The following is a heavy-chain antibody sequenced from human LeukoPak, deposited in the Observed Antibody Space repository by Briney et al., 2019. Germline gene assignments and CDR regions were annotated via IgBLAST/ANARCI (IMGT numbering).Heavy chain of an antibody. CDR2: XNHSGST. CDR3: ARGGTYSSSSSSYGMDV. CDR1: GGSFSGYY. J-gene: IGHJ6*02. D-gene: IGHD6-6*01. Sequence: SETLSLTCAVYGGSFSGYYWSWIRQPPGKGLXXXXXXNHSGSTNYNPSLKSRVTISVDTSKNQFSLKLSSVTAADTAVYYCARGGTYSSSSSSYGMDVWGQGTTVTVSS. V-gene: IGHV4-34*01.